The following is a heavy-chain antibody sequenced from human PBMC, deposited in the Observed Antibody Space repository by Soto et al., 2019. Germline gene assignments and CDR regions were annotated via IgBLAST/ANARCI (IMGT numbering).Heavy chain of an antibody. Sequence: ASVKVSCKASGYTFTSYGISWVRQAPGQGLEWMGWISAYNGNTNYAQKLQGRVTMTTDTSTSTAYMELRSLRSDDTAVYYCATLRTYNWNDVGWFDHWGQGTLVTVSS. V-gene: IGHV1-18*04. CDR2: ISAYNGNT. J-gene: IGHJ5*02. CDR1: GYTFTSYG. CDR3: ATLRTYNWNDVGWFDH. D-gene: IGHD1-1*01.